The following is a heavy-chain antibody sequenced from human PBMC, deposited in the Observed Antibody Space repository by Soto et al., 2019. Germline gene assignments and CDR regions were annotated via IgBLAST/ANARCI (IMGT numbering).Heavy chain of an antibody. D-gene: IGHD5-18*01. V-gene: IGHV1-18*01. CDR3: ARDVDTAMVSTYFDY. CDR2: ISAYNGNT. Sequence: ASVKVSCKASGYTFTSYGISWVRQAPGQGLEWMGWISAYNGNTNYAQKLQGRVTMTTDTSTSTAYMELRSLRSDDTAVYYCARDVDTAMVSTYFDYWGQGTLVTVSS. CDR1: GYTFTSYG. J-gene: IGHJ4*02.